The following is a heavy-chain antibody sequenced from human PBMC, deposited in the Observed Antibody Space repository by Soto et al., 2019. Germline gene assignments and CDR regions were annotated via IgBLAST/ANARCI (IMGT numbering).Heavy chain of an antibody. D-gene: IGHD6-13*01. CDR2: IYHSGTT. Sequence: SETLSLTCAVSSFSISSGYYWGWVRQPPGKGLEWIGSIYHSGTTNYSPSLKSRVTMSVDTSKNQFSLTLNSVTAADTAVYYCARESRSALGTVEHWGRGTLVTVSS. J-gene: IGHJ4*02. CDR3: ARESRSALGTVEH. CDR1: SFSISSGYY. V-gene: IGHV4-38-2*02.